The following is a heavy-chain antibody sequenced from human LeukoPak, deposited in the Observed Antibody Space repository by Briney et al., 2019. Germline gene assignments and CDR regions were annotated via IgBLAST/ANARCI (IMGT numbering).Heavy chain of an antibody. CDR3: ARGGDCSGGSCYSRALDWFDP. CDR2: IYHSGST. J-gene: IGHJ5*02. V-gene: IGHV4-38-2*01. D-gene: IGHD2-15*01. Sequence: SETLSLTCAVSGYSISSGYYWGWIRQPPGKGLEWIGSIYHSGSTYYNPSLKSRVTISVDTSKNQFSPKLSSVTAADTAVYYCARGGDCSGGSCYSRALDWFDPWGQGTLVTVSS. CDR1: GYSISSGYY.